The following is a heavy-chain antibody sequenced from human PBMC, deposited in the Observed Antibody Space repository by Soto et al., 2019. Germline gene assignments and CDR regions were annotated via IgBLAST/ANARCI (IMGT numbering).Heavy chain of an antibody. CDR3: ARDRTPYSGSYYPPTYFDY. CDR1: GFTFSSYA. V-gene: IGHV3-30-3*01. CDR2: ISYDGSNK. J-gene: IGHJ4*02. Sequence: GGSLRLSCAASGFTFSSYAMHWVRPAPGKGLEWVAVISYDGSNKYYADSVKGRFTISRDNSKNTLYLQMNSLRAEDTAVYYCARDRTPYSGSYYPPTYFDYWGQGTLVTVSS. D-gene: IGHD1-26*01.